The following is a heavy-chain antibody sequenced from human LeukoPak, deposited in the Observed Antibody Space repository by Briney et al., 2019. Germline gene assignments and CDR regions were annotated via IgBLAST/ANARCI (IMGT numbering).Heavy chain of an antibody. D-gene: IGHD2-15*01. V-gene: IGHV4-4*07. CDR2: LFTSVSP. Sequence: SECLSLTLSLAGGSVVGHYTNWIRPAPGEGRGWIWHLFTSVSPNYSPSLKSRVTFSRDTARRQIYLRMTPVTGAVTAIYSGARAQDYCSGSTCYGYFQYWGQGALVIVSS. CDR1: GGSVVGHY. J-gene: IGHJ1*01. CDR3: ARAQDYCSGSTCYGYFQY.